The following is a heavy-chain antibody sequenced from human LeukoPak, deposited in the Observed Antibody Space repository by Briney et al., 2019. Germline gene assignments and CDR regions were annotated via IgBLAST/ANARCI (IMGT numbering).Heavy chain of an antibody. V-gene: IGHV1-3*01. CDR1: GYTFNSYA. Sequence: ASVKVFCKGSGYTFNSYAMHLVRQGPGQRPEWMGWINACNGNTKYSQKFQGRVTITRDTSASTAYMELSSLRSEDTAVYYCARDPRNYYGSGSYSGAFDIWGQGTMVTVSS. J-gene: IGHJ3*02. CDR3: ARDPRNYYGSGSYSGAFDI. CDR2: INACNGNT. D-gene: IGHD3-10*01.